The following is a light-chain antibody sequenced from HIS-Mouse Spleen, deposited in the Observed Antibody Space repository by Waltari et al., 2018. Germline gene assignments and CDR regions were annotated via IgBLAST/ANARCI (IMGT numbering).Light chain of an antibody. CDR3: QTWGTGIDWV. CDR1: SGHSSYA. CDR2: LTLDGRH. V-gene: IGLV4-69*01. J-gene: IGLJ3*02. Sequence: QLVLTQSPSASASLGASVKLTCTLSSGHSSYAIAWHQQQPAKGPRYLLKLTLDGRHSKGDGIPDRFSGSSSGAGRYLTISSLQSEDEADYYCQTWGTGIDWVFGGGTKLTVL.